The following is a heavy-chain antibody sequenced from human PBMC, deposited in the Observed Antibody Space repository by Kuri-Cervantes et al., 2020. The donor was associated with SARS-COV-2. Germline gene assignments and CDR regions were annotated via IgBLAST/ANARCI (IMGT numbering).Heavy chain of an antibody. CDR1: GFTFSSYG. D-gene: IGHD2-2*01. V-gene: IGHV3-21*01. J-gene: IGHJ6*02. CDR2: ISSSSSYI. CDR3: ARDVNIVVVPAYYYGMDV. Sequence: LSLTCAASGFTFSSYGMHWVRQAPGKGLEWVSSISSSSSYIYYADSVKGRFTISRDNAKNSLYLQMNSLRAEDTAVYYCARDVNIVVVPAYYYGMDVWGQGTTVTVSS.